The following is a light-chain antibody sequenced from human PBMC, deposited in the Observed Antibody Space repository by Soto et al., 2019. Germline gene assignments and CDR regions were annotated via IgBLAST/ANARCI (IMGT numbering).Light chain of an antibody. CDR1: QSVSSIY. J-gene: IGKJ5*01. Sequence: EIVLTQSPGTLSLSPGERATLSCRASQSVSSIYLGWYQQKPGQAPRLLIYGASSRATGIPDRFSGSGSGTDFTLTISSLEPEDFAVYYCQQRSNWPSITFGQGTRLEIK. CDR3: QQRSNWPSIT. CDR2: GAS. V-gene: IGKV3D-20*02.